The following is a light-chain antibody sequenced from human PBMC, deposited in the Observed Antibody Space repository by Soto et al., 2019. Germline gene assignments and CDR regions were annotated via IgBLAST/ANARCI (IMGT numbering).Light chain of an antibody. J-gene: IGKJ5*01. CDR3: QHYLNYPIT. V-gene: IGKV1-39*01. Sequence: DIQMTQSPSSLSASVGDRVTITCRASQRISSYLNWYQQKPGKAPKLLIYAASSLQSGVPSRFSGSGSRTDFTLTITHLQSEDFATYYCQHYLNYPITFGQGTRLEIK. CDR1: QRISSY. CDR2: AAS.